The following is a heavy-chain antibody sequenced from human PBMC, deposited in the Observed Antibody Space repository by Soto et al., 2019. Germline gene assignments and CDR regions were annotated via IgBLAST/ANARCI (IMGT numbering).Heavy chain of an antibody. Sequence: GGSLRLSCAASGFTFSSYAMSWVRQAPGKGLEWVSAISGSGGSTYYADSVKGRFTISRDNSKNTLYLQMNSLRAEDTAVYYCAKDPRDIVATLDLDYWGQGTLVTVSS. V-gene: IGHV3-23*01. D-gene: IGHD5-12*01. CDR1: GFTFSSYA. J-gene: IGHJ4*02. CDR3: AKDPRDIVATLDLDY. CDR2: ISGSGGST.